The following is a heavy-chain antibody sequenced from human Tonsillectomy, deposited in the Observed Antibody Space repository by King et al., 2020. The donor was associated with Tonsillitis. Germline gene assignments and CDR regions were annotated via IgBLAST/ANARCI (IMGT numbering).Heavy chain of an antibody. Sequence: QLVQSGGGVVQPGRSLRLSCAASGFTFSSYGVHWVRQAPGKGLEWVAVIWYNGSYKYYADSVKGRFTISRDNSKNTLYLQMNSLRVEDTAVYYCARDGPNYYYMDVWGKGTPVTVSS. CDR2: IWYNGSYK. CDR3: ARDGPNYYYMDV. CDR1: GFTFSSYG. V-gene: IGHV3-33*08. J-gene: IGHJ6*03.